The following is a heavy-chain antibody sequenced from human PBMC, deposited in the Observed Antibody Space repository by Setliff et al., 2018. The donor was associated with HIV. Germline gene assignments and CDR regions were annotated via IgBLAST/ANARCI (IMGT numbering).Heavy chain of an antibody. J-gene: IGHJ3*01. V-gene: IGHV1-2*06. CDR2: ISPNNGAA. CDR3: ARPRVFDSFDV. CDR1: EYTFTDYY. Sequence: ASVKVSFKASEYTFTDYYIHWVRQAPGQGLEWIGRISPNNGAAEYAPKFQGRVIMTLDTSISTAYLEIPRLTSDDAAVYYCARPRVFDSFDVWGQGTMVTVSS.